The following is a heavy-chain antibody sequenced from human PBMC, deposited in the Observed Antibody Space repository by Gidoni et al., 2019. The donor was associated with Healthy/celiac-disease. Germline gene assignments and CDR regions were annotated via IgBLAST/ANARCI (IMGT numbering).Heavy chain of an antibody. CDR2: ISAYNGNT. Sequence: QVQLVQCGAEVKKPGASVKASCKASGYTFTSYGVSWVRQAPGQGLEWMGWISAYNGNTNYAQKLEGRVTMTTDTSTSTAYMELRSLRSDDTAVYYCARDGVYCTGGVCYYYFDYWGQGTLVTVSS. V-gene: IGHV1-18*01. CDR1: GYTFTSYG. D-gene: IGHD2-8*02. J-gene: IGHJ4*02. CDR3: ARDGVYCTGGVCYYYFDY.